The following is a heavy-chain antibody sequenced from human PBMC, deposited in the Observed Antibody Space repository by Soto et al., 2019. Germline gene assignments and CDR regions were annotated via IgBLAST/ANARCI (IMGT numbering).Heavy chain of an antibody. CDR1: GGTFSSYA. Sequence: ASVKVSCKASGGTFSSYAISWVRQAPGQGLEWMGGIIPIFGTANYAQKFQGRVTITADESTSTAYMELSSLRSEDTAVYYCARVCQRAYSYGLGAFDIWGQGTMVTVSS. V-gene: IGHV1-69*13. CDR2: IIPIFGTA. J-gene: IGHJ3*02. CDR3: ARVCQRAYSYGLGAFDI. D-gene: IGHD5-18*01.